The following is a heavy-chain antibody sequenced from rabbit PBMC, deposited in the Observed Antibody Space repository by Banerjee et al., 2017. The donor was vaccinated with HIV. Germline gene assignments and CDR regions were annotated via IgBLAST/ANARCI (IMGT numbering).Heavy chain of an antibody. CDR2: IAGGSSGDT. V-gene: IGHV1S40*01. CDR1: GFSFSSSYW. J-gene: IGHJ4*01. Sequence: QSLEESGGDLVKPGASLTLTCTASGFSFSSSYWICWVRQAPGKGLEWVACIAGGSSGDTDYASWATGRFTISKTSSTTVTLQMTSLTAADTATYFCARDLTGVIGWNFNLWGQGTLVTVS. CDR3: ARDLTGVIGWNFNL. D-gene: IGHD1-1*01.